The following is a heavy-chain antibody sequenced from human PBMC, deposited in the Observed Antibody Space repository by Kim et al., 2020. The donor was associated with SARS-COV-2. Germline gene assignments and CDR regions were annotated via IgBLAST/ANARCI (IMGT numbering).Heavy chain of an antibody. Sequence: GGSLRLSCAASGFSFSRFGMHWVRQSPGKGLEWVATIWYDGSNKYYADSVRGRVTISRDNSMKTLFLQMNSLRAEDTAVYYCAKDRGGKGSCGDAWGQGTLVTVS. J-gene: IGHJ5*02. D-gene: IGHD3-10*01. CDR3: AKDRGGKGSCGDA. CDR2: IWYDGSNK. V-gene: IGHV3-33*06. CDR1: GFSFSRFG.